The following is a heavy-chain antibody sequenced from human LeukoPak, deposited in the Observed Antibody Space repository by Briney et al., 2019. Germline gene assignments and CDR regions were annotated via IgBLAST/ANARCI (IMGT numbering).Heavy chain of an antibody. Sequence: PGGSLRLSCAASGFTFSSYAMNWVRQAPGKGLEWVSSISSGGTTYYADSVKGRFTISRDNSKKTLYLQMNSLRAEDTAVYYCAKTPIYCTGDGCYYCWGQGTLVTVSS. CDR2: ISSGGTT. D-gene: IGHD2-15*01. CDR1: GFTFSSYA. J-gene: IGHJ4*02. CDR3: AKTPIYCTGDGCYYC. V-gene: IGHV3-23*01.